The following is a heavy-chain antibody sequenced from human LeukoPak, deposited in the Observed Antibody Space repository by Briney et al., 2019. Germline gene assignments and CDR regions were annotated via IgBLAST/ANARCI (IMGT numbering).Heavy chain of an antibody. Sequence: AGGSLRLSCAASGFTFSSYSMNWVRQAPGKGLEWVSSISSSSSYIYYADSVKGRFTISRDNAKNSLYLQMNSLRAEDTAVYYCASSSGYYGSRYYFDYWGQGTLVTVSP. CDR1: GFTFSSYS. V-gene: IGHV3-21*01. D-gene: IGHD3-22*01. J-gene: IGHJ4*02. CDR3: ASSSGYYGSRYYFDY. CDR2: ISSSSSYI.